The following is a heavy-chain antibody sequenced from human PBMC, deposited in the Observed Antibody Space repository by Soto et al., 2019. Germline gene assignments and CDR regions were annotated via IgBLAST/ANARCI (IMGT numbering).Heavy chain of an antibody. D-gene: IGHD2-2*01. CDR2: IYYSGIT. CDR1: GGSISSYY. V-gene: IGHV4-59*01. Sequence: SETLSLTCTVSGGSISSYYWNWIRQPPGKGLEWIGYIYYSGITNYNPSLKSRVTISGDTSKNQFSLKLSSVTAADTAVYYCARADIVVVPAATYYYGIDVWGQGTTVTVSS. J-gene: IGHJ6*02. CDR3: ARADIVVVPAATYYYGIDV.